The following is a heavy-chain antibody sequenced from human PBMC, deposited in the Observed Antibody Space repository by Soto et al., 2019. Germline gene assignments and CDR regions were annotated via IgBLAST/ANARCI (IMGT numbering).Heavy chain of an antibody. CDR1: GFTFSSYS. J-gene: IGHJ4*02. V-gene: IGHV3-21*01. CDR3: ARDGSEKDIAAAGDFDY. CDR2: ISSSSSYI. D-gene: IGHD6-13*01. Sequence: GGSLRLSCAASGFTFSSYSMNWVRQAPGKGLEWVSSISSSSSYIYYADSVKGRFTISRDNAKNSLYLQMNSLRAEDTAVYYCARDGSEKDIAAAGDFDYWGQGTLVTVSS.